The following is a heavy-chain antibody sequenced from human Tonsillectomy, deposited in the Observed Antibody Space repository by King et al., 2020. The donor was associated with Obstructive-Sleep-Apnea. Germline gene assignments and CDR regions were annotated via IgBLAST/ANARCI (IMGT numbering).Heavy chain of an antibody. J-gene: IGHJ4*02. CDR3: ASGPADFWSAFQWEDY. CDR1: GFTFSSYS. D-gene: IGHD3-3*01. Sequence: QLVQSGGGLVKPGGSLRLSCAASGFTFSSYSMNWVRQAPGKGLEWVSSITSSSGYIYYADSVRGRFTISRDNAKNSLYLQMSSLRAEDTAVYDCASGPADFWSAFQWEDYWGQGTLVTVSS. V-gene: IGHV3-21*01. CDR2: ITSSSGYI.